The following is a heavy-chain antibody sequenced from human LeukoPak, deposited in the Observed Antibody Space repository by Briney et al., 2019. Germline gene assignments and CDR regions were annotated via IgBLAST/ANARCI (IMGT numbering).Heavy chain of an antibody. V-gene: IGHV4-34*01. CDR1: GGSFSGYY. J-gene: IGHJ6*03. D-gene: IGHD6-13*01. CDR2: INHSGST. Sequence: SETLSLTCAVYGGSFSGYYWSWIRQPPGKGLEWIGEINHSGSTNYNPSLKSRVTISVDTSKNQFSLKLSSVTAADTAVYYCERGRGDSSSWYSYYYYYMDVWGKGTTVTVSS. CDR3: ERGRGDSSSWYSYYYYYMDV.